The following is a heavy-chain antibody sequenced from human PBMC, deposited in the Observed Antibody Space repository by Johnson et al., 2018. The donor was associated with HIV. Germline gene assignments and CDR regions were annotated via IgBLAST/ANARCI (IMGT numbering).Heavy chain of an antibody. CDR2: ITWNSGSI. CDR3: ARVTIFGVTKVDAFDI. V-gene: IGHV3-9*01. D-gene: IGHD3-3*01. Sequence: VQLVESGGGLVQPGRSLRLSCAASGFTFDDNAMHWVRQAPGQGLAWVSGITWNSGSIGYADSVKGRFPISRANAKHSLYLQMNSLRAEDTALYYCARVTIFGVTKVDAFDIWGQGTMVTVSS. CDR1: GFTFDDNA. J-gene: IGHJ3*02.